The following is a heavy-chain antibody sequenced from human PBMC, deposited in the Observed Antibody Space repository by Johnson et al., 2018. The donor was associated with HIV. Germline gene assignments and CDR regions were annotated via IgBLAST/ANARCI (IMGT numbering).Heavy chain of an antibody. CDR1: GFTFSSYG. V-gene: IGHV3-30*18. CDR2: ISNDGSNK. Sequence: QVQLVESGGGSVQRGGSLRLSCAASGFTFSSYGMHWVRQAPGKGLEWVALISNDGSNKYYADSVKGRFTISRDNSKNTLYVQMNSLRGEDTAVYYCAKGQVVVAATSAFDIWGQGTMVTVSS. CDR3: AKGQVVVAATSAFDI. J-gene: IGHJ3*02. D-gene: IGHD2-15*01.